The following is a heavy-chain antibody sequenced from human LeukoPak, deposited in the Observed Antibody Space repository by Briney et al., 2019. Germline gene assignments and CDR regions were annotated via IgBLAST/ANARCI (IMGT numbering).Heavy chain of an antibody. CDR2: INAGNGNT. CDR3: ARRGHSGSYYTLDY. V-gene: IGHV1-3*01. D-gene: IGHD1-26*01. CDR1: GYTFTDYP. Sequence: ASVKVSCKAFGYTFTDYPINWVRQAPGQRLEWMGWINAGNGNTKYSQKFQGRVTITRDTSASTAYMELSSLRSEDTAVYYCARRGHSGSYYTLDYWGQGTLVTVSS. J-gene: IGHJ4*02.